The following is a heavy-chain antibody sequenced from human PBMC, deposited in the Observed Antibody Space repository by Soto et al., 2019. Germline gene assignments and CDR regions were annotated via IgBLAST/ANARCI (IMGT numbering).Heavy chain of an antibody. Sequence: QVTLKESGPVLVKPTETLTLTCTVSGFSLSNARMGVSWIRQPPGKALEWLAHIFSNDEKSYSTSLKSRLTSSKYTAKSQVVLTMTSMDPVDTATYYCARHGRGVGARPLDYWGQGTLVTVSS. CDR3: ARHGRGVGARPLDY. CDR2: IFSNDEK. J-gene: IGHJ4*02. V-gene: IGHV2-26*01. CDR1: GFSLSNARMG. D-gene: IGHD1-26*01.